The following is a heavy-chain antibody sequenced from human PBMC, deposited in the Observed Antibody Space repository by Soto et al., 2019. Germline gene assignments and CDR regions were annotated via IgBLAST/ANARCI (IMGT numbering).Heavy chain of an antibody. CDR2: IYYSGIT. V-gene: IGHV4-39*01. CDR1: GDSIKKSDSY. CDR3: VRHKILVGPAPFGL. D-gene: IGHD2-21*01. J-gene: IGHJ4*02. Sequence: SETLSLTCSVSGDSIKKSDSYWGWIRQPPGRGLEWIASIYYSGITYYNPSLKSRVSISIDTSESHFSLKLTSGTAADTAVYFCVRHKILVGPAPFGLWGQGALVT.